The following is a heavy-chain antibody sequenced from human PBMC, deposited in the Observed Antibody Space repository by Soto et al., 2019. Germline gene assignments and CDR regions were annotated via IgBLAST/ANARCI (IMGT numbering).Heavy chain of an antibody. CDR3: ARSPQNTARPDY. V-gene: IGHV1-46*03. CDR1: GYTFTSYY. J-gene: IGHJ4*02. CDR2: INPSGGST. Sequence: ASVKVSCKASGYTFTSYYMDWVRQAPGQGLEWMGIINPSGGSTSYAQKFQGRVTMTRDTSTSTVYMELSSLRSEDTAVYYCARSPQNTARPDYWGQGTLVTVSS. D-gene: IGHD5-18*01.